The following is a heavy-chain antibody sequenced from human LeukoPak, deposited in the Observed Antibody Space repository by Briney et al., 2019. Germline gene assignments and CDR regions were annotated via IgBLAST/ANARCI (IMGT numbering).Heavy chain of an antibody. CDR3: ARDTPPDY. Sequence: GGSLRLSCAASGITVSSHYMSWVRQAPGKGLEWVSVISSGGSTSYADSVKGRFTISRDNSKNTLYLQMNSLRAEDTAVYYCARDTPPDYWGQGTLVTVSS. V-gene: IGHV3-53*01. J-gene: IGHJ4*02. CDR2: ISSGGST. CDR1: GITVSSHY.